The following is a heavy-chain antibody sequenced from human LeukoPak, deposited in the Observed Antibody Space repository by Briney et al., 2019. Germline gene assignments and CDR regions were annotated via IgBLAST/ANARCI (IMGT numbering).Heavy chain of an antibody. CDR2: IYYSGST. J-gene: IGHJ6*02. CDR3: ARHRGYSYGSHFYYYGMDV. D-gene: IGHD5-18*01. CDR1: GGSISSYY. V-gene: IGHV4-59*08. Sequence: SETLSLTCTVSGGSISSYYWSWIRQPPGKGLELIGYIYYSGSTNYNPSLKSRVTISVDTSKNQFSLKLSSVTAADTAVYYCARHRGYSYGSHFYYYGMDVWGQGTTVTVSS.